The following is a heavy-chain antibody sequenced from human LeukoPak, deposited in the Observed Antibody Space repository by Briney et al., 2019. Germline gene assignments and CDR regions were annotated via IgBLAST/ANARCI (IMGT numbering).Heavy chain of an antibody. CDR3: ARVISFGDTSDP. Sequence: GGSLRLSCEGSGFTFNKFWINWVRHVPGRGLEWVANISPDGSVRKYVDSVKGRFAISRDNAQNSVSLHMSSLRPDDTAIYYCARVISFGDTSDPWVQGTHVIVSS. CDR2: ISPDGSVR. CDR1: GFTFNKFW. D-gene: IGHD3-10*01. V-gene: IGHV3-7*01. J-gene: IGHJ5*02.